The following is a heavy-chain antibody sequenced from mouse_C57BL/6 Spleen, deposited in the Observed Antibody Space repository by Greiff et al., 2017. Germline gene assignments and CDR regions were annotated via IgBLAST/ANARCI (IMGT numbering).Heavy chain of an antibody. CDR2: INPNNGGT. J-gene: IGHJ4*01. CDR3: ARGGAMDY. Sequence: VQLQQSGPELVKPGASVKIPCKASGYTFTDYNMDWVKQSHGKSLEWIGDINPNNGGTIYNQKFKGKATLTVDKSSSTAYMELRSLPSEDTAVYYCARGGAMDYWGQGTSVTVSS. CDR1: GYTFTDYN. V-gene: IGHV1-18*01.